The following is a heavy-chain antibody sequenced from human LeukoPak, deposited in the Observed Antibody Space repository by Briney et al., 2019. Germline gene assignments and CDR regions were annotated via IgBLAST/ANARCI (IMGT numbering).Heavy chain of an antibody. J-gene: IGHJ3*02. CDR2: INHSGST. V-gene: IGHV4-34*01. CDR3: AKSNGYGLVDI. D-gene: IGHD3-10*01. CDR1: GGSFSGYY. Sequence: SETLSLTCAVYGGSFSGYYWSWIRQPPGKGLEWIGEINHSGSTNYNPSLKSRVTISLDTSKNQFSLKVSSVTAADTAVYYCAKSNGYGLVDIWGQGTMVTVSS.